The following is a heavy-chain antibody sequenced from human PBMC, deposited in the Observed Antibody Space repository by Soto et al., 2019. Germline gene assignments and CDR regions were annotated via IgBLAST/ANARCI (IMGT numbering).Heavy chain of an antibody. Sequence: EVQLVESGGGLVQPGGSLRLSCAASGFTFSSYWMSWVRQAPGKGLEWVANIKQDASEKYYVDSVKGRFSISRDNAKNSLYLQMNSLRAEDTAVHYCARGGRSIAARFDYWGQGTLVTVSS. D-gene: IGHD6-6*01. CDR3: ARGGRSIAARFDY. J-gene: IGHJ4*02. CDR2: IKQDASEK. CDR1: GFTFSSYW. V-gene: IGHV3-7*01.